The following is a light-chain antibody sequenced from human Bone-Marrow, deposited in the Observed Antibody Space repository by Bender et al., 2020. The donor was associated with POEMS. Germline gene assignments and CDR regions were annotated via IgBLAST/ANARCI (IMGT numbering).Light chain of an antibody. CDR3: CSYAGSLSWV. CDR1: SSDVGAYNL. Sequence: QSALTQPASVSGSPGQSITISCSGTSSDVGAYNLVSWYQHHPGKAPKLIIYEATKRPSGVSSRFSGSRSGNTASLTISGLHPEDEADYHCCSYAGSLSWVFGGGTKLTVL. V-gene: IGLV2-23*01. CDR2: EAT. J-gene: IGLJ2*01.